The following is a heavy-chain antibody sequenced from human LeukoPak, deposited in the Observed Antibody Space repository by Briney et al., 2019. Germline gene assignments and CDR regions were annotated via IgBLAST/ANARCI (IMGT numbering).Heavy chain of an antibody. J-gene: IGHJ5*02. CDR1: GFTFSSYA. D-gene: IGHD2-2*02. V-gene: IGHV3-23*01. CDR2: ISGSGGST. CDR3: AKDRKGPYCSSTSCYKNWFDP. Sequence: GGSLRLSRAASGFTFSSYAMSWVRQAPGKGLEWVSAISGSGGSTYYADSVKGRFTISRDNSKNTLYLQMSSLRAEDTAVYYCAKDRKGPYCSSTSCYKNWFDPWGQGTLVTVSS.